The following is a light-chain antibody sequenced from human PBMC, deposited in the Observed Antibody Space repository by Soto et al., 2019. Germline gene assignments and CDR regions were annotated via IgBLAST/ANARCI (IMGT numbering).Light chain of an antibody. V-gene: IGLV2-18*02. J-gene: IGLJ1*01. CDR3: SSYTSSSTYV. CDR2: EVT. CDR1: SSDVGSYNR. Sequence: QSALTQPPSVSGSPGQSVTISCTGTSSDVGSYNRVSSYQQPPGTAPQLIIYEVTNRPSGVPDRFSGSKSGDTASLTISGLQAEDEADYYCSSYTSSSTYVFGTGTKVTVL.